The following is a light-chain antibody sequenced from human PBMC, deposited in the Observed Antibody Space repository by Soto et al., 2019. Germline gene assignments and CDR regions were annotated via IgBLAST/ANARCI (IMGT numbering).Light chain of an antibody. V-gene: IGLV2-11*01. CDR2: DVS. J-gene: IGLJ1*01. CDR1: TSDVGSYNY. Sequence: QSALTQPRSVSGSPGQSVTISCTGTTSDVGSYNYVSWYQQYPGKPPKLMIYDVSKRPSGAPDRFSGSKSGNTASLTISGLQPEDDADYYCCSYAGSSTRVFGTWTKLTVL. CDR3: CSYAGSSTRV.